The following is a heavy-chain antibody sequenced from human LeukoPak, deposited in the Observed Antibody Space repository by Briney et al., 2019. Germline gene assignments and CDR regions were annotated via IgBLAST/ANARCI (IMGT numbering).Heavy chain of an antibody. CDR1: GGSISSYY. J-gene: IGHJ4*02. CDR2: IYSSGST. V-gene: IGHV4-59*01. D-gene: IGHD6-19*01. CDR3: ARGVYSSAWSYDY. Sequence: SETLYLTRTVSGGSISSYYWSWIRQPPGKGLEWIGYIYSSGSTNYNPSLKSRVTISVDTSKNQFSLKLSSVTAADTAVYYCARGVYSSAWSYDYWGQGTLVTVSS.